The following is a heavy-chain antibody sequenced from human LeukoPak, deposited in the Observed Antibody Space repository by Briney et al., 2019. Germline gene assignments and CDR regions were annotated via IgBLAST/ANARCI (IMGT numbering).Heavy chain of an antibody. CDR1: GCTFTGYY. CDR3: ARFPRGDSSRSFDY. D-gene: IGHD6-13*01. CDR2: INPNSGGT. Sequence: ASVPVSCKASGCTFTGYYMHWLRQAPGQGLEWMGWINPNSGGTNYAQKFQGRVTMTRDTSISTAYMELSRLRSDDTAVQYCARFPRGDSSRSFDYWGQGTLVTVSS. J-gene: IGHJ4*02. V-gene: IGHV1-2*02.